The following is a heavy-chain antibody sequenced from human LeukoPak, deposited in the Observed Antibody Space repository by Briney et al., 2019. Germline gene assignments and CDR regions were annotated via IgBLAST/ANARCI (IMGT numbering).Heavy chain of an antibody. D-gene: IGHD5-18*01. CDR3: ARVVSRGYSYGPDHDAFDI. CDR1: GSSISSYY. Sequence: SETLSLTCSVSGSSISSYYWSWIRQPAGKGLEWIGRIYTSGSTNYNPSLKSRVTMSADTSKNQFSLKLSSVTAADTAVYYCARVVSRGYSYGPDHDAFDIWGQGTMVTVSS. J-gene: IGHJ3*02. V-gene: IGHV4-4*07. CDR2: IYTSGST.